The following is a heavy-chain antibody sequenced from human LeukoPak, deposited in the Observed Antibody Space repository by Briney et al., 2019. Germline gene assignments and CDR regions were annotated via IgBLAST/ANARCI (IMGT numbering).Heavy chain of an antibody. J-gene: IGHJ4*02. Sequence: PSETLSLTCTVSGGSISSSSYYWGWIRQPPGKGLEWIGSIYYSGSTYYNPSLKSRVTISVDTSKNQFSLKLSSVTAADTAVYYCARASSLYDFWSGYRTPLDYWGQGTLVTVSS. CDR2: IYYSGST. CDR1: GGSISSSSYY. D-gene: IGHD3-3*01. CDR3: ARASSLYDFWSGYRTPLDY. V-gene: IGHV4-39*01.